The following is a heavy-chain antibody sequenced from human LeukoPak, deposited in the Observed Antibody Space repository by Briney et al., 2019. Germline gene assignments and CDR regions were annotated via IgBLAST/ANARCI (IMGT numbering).Heavy chain of an antibody. D-gene: IGHD2-15*01. CDR2: FDPEDGET. Sequence: ASVKVSCKVSGYTLTELSMHWVRQAPGKGLEWMGGFDPEDGETIYAQKFQGRVTMTEDTSTDTAYMELSSLRSEDTAVYYCATGVAATRPVGYWGQGTLVTVSS. CDR1: GYTLTELS. V-gene: IGHV1-24*01. CDR3: ATGVAATRPVGY. J-gene: IGHJ4*02.